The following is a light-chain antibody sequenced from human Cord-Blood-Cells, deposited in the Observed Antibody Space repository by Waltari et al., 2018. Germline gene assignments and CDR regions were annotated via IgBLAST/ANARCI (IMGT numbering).Light chain of an antibody. J-gene: IGKJ3*01. CDR1: QSVSSN. CDR3: QQYNNWPGT. V-gene: IGKV3-15*01. Sequence: EIVMTQSPATLSVSPGERATLSCRASQSVSSNLAWYQQKPGQAPRLLIYGASTRATGIPARFSGSGSGTEFTLTISSLQSEDFAVYYCQQYNNWPGTFGPGPKWISN. CDR2: GAS.